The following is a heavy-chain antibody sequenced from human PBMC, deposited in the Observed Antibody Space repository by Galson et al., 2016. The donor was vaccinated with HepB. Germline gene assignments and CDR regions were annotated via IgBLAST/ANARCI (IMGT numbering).Heavy chain of an antibody. V-gene: IGHV3-21*01. J-gene: IGHJ6*02. Sequence: SLRLSCAASGFTFSGHTMNWVRQAPGKGLEWVPSIGANGIDIFYTASVRGRFTLSRDNAKNSLYLQMNSLRAEDTAVYYCAREGKDIVLMVYATKDYYGMDVWGQGTTVTVSS. CDR1: GFTFSGHT. CDR3: AREGKDIVLMVYATKDYYGMDV. CDR2: IGANGIDI. D-gene: IGHD2-8*01.